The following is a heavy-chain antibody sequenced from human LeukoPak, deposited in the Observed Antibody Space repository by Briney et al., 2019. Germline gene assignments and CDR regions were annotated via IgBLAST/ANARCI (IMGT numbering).Heavy chain of an antibody. CDR2: IIPIFGTA. Sequence: ASVTVSCTASGGTFSIYAISWVRQAPGQGLEWMGGIIPIFGTANYAQKFQGRVTITADESTSTAYMELSSLRSEDTAVYYCARSGSSGFDYWGQGTLVTVSS. CDR1: GGTFSIYA. D-gene: IGHD3-22*01. V-gene: IGHV1-69*13. J-gene: IGHJ4*02. CDR3: ARSGSSGFDY.